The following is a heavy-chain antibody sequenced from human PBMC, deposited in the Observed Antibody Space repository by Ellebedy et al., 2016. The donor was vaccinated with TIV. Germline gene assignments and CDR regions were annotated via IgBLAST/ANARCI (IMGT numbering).Heavy chain of an antibody. CDR2: INIDGSST. CDR1: GFTFSNYW. Sequence: GGSLRLSCTASGFTFSNYWMHWVRQAPGKGPVWVSRINIDGSSTTYADSVQGRFTISRDNAKNTLYLQMNGLRVEDTAVYYCARDGYFHDGFDYWGQGTPVTVSS. CDR3: ARDGYFHDGFDY. J-gene: IGHJ4*02. V-gene: IGHV3-74*01. D-gene: IGHD2-15*01.